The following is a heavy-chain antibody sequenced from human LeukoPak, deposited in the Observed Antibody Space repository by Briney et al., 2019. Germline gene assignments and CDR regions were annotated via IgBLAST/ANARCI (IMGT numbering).Heavy chain of an antibody. V-gene: IGHV4-59*01. D-gene: IGHD2-2*01. Sequence: SETLSLTCTVSGGSISNYYWSWIRQPPGKGLEWIGYIYYSGTTNYNPSLKSRVTISVDTSKNQFSLELSSVTAADTAVYYCARGIYCSSTNCYYYFDYWGQGTLVTVSS. CDR2: IYYSGTT. CDR3: ARGIYCSSTNCYYYFDY. J-gene: IGHJ4*02. CDR1: GGSISNYY.